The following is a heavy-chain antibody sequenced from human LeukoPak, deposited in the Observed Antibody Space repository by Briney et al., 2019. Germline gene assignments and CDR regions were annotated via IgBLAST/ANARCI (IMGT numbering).Heavy chain of an antibody. CDR3: ARDGRIVPAAIPVVDIYMDV. CDR1: GYTFTSYG. D-gene: IGHD2-2*02. J-gene: IGHJ6*03. Sequence: ASVKVSCKASGYTFTSYGISWVRQAPGQGLEWMGWISAYNGNTNYAQKLQGRVTMTTDTSTSTAYMELRSLRSDDTAVYYCARDGRIVPAAIPVVDIYMDVWGKGTTVTVSS. CDR2: ISAYNGNT. V-gene: IGHV1-18*01.